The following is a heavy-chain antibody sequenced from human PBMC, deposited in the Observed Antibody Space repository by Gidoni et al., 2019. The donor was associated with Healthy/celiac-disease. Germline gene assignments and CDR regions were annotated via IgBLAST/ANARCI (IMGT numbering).Heavy chain of an antibody. D-gene: IGHD3-10*01. CDR1: GGTFSSYA. V-gene: IGHV1-69*01. J-gene: IGHJ3*02. Sequence: QVQLVQSGAEVTKPGSSVKVSCKASGGTFSSYAISWVRQAPGQGLEWMGGIIPIFGTANYAQKFQGRVTITADESTSTAYMELSSLRSEDTAVYYCARDKDGSGSYYNVYAFDIWGQGTMVTVSS. CDR3: ARDKDGSGSYYNVYAFDI. CDR2: IIPIFGTA.